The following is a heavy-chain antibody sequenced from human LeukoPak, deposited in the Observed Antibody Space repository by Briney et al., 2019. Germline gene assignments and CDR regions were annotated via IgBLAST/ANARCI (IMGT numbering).Heavy chain of an antibody. CDR1: GFTFSSYS. CDR3: ARGLRYTTFDP. V-gene: IGHV3-21*01. D-gene: IGHD3-9*01. Sequence: GGSLRLSCAASGFTFSSYSMNWVRQAPGKGLEWVSPISSSSSYIYYADSVKGRFTISRDNAKNSLYLRMNSLRAEDTAVYYCARGLRYTTFDPWGQGTLVTVSS. CDR2: ISSSSSYI. J-gene: IGHJ5*02.